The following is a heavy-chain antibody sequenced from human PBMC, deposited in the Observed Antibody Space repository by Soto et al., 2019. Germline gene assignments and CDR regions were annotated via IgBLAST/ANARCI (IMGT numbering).Heavy chain of an antibody. J-gene: IGHJ6*02. CDR1: GGSISSGGYY. CDR2: IYYSGST. CDR3: ARAGLGRSYYYYYYGMDV. Sequence: PSETLSLTCTVSGGSISSGGYYWSWIRQHPGKGLEWIGYIYYSGSTYYNPSLKSRVTIPVDTSKNQFSLKLSSVTAADTAVYYCARAGLGRSYYYYYYGMDVWGQGTTVTVSS. V-gene: IGHV4-31*03. D-gene: IGHD7-27*01.